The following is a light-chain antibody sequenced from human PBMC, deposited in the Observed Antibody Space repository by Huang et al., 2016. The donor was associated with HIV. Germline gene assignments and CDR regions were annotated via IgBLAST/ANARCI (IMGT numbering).Light chain of an antibody. J-gene: IGKJ1*01. CDR1: QSISSH. CDR3: HQSGT. V-gene: IGKV1-39*01. Sequence: QMTQSPSSLSASVGDRVTITCRASQSISSHLSWYQQKPGKAPKLLIYAASSLQSGVPSRFSGSGSGTDFTLTISSLKAEDFATYYCHQSGTFGQGTKVEIK. CDR2: AAS.